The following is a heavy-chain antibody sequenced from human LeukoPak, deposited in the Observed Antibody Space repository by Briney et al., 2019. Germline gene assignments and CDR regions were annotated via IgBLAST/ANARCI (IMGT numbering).Heavy chain of an antibody. Sequence: ASVKVSCKASGYTFTGYYMHWVRQAPGQGLEWMGWINPNSGGTNYAQKFQGRVTMTRDTSISTAYMELSRLRSDDTAVYYCARDPRPHNWNDESYFDYWGQGTLVTVSS. J-gene: IGHJ4*02. CDR2: INPNSGGT. CDR1: GYTFTGYY. V-gene: IGHV1-2*02. D-gene: IGHD1-20*01. CDR3: ARDPRPHNWNDESYFDY.